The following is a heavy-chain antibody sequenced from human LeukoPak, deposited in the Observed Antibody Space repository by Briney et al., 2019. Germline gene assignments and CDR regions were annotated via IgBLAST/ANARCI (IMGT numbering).Heavy chain of an antibody. V-gene: IGHV3-23*01. CDR3: PLAGVSGRTY. CDR2: ISTSGGST. CDR1: GFTFSSYA. D-gene: IGHD3-10*01. Sequence: GGSLRLSCAASGFTFSSYAMSWVRQAPGKGLEWVSGISTSGGSTYYADSVKGRFTISRDNSKNTLYLQMHSLRVEDTALYYCPLAGVSGRTYCGQGTLVTVSS. J-gene: IGHJ4*02.